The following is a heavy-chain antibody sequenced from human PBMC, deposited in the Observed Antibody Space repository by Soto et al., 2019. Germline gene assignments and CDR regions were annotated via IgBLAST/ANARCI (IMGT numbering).Heavy chain of an antibody. CDR3: ARDRIEDTYYYYGMDV. V-gene: IGHV1-69*06. Sequence: SVKVSCKASGGTFSSYAISWVRQAPGQGLEWMGGIIPIFGTANYAQKFQGRVTITADKSTSTAYMELSSLRSEDTAVYYCARDRIEDTYYYYGMDVWGQGTPVTVSS. CDR1: GGTFSSYA. CDR2: IIPIFGTA. J-gene: IGHJ6*02.